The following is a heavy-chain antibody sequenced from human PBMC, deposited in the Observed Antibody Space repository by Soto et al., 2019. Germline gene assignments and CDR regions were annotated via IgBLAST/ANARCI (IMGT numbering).Heavy chain of an antibody. Sequence: GGSLRLSCAASGFNFRAYGMMWVRQAPGKGLEWVSAISQSAGGNTYYADSVKGRFTISRDDSTNTLYLQMDSLRPEDTAQYYCAGWNYDYWGQGTQVTVSS. CDR3: AGWNYDY. CDR2: ISQSAGGNT. CDR1: GFNFRAYG. V-gene: IGHV3-23*01. J-gene: IGHJ4*02. D-gene: IGHD1-7*01.